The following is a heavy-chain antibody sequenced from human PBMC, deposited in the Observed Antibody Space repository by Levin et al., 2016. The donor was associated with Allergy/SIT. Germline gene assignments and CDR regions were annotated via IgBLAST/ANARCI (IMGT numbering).Heavy chain of an antibody. CDR2: ISWNGDKR. CDR1: GFAFDDYA. D-gene: IGHD3-10*01. J-gene: IGHJ5*02. CDR3: VKASGYDLWNWFDP. Sequence: GGSLRLSCVASGFAFDDYAMHWVRQPPGQGLEWVSGISWNGDKRVYADSVRGRFIISRDNAKSSLSLQMNDLRPEDTALYYCVKASGYDLWNWFDPWGQGTLVTVSS. V-gene: IGHV3-9*01.